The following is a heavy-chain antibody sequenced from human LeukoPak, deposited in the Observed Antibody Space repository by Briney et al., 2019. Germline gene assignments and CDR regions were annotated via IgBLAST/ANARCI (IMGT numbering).Heavy chain of an antibody. CDR1: GGSISSYY. V-gene: IGHV4-59*01. Sequence: SETLSLTCTVSGGSISSYYWSWIRQPPGKGLEWIGYIYYSGGTNYNPSLKSRVTISVDTSKNQFSLKLSSVTAADTAVYYCARTPNNVLTDIWGQGTMVTVSS. D-gene: IGHD1/OR15-1a*01. CDR2: IYYSGGT. J-gene: IGHJ3*02. CDR3: ARTPNNVLTDI.